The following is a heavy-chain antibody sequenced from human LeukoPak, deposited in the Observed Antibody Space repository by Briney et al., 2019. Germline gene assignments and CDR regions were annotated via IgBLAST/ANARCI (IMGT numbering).Heavy chain of an antibody. V-gene: IGHV3-7*01. CDR2: IKQDGSEK. D-gene: IGHD1-26*01. J-gene: IGHJ4*02. Sequence: GGSLRLSCAASGFTFSSYAMHWVRQAPGKGLEWVANIKQDGSEKYYVDSVKGRFTISRDNAKNSLYLQMNSLRAEDTAVYYCARDWWELAPFDYWGQGTLVTVSS. CDR3: ARDWWELAPFDY. CDR1: GFTFSSYA.